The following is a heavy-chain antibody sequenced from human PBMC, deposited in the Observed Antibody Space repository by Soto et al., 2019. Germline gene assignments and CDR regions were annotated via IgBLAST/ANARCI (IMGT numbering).Heavy chain of an antibody. Sequence: QVPLVQSGAEVKKPGSSVKVSCKASGGTFSSYTISWVRQAPGQGLEWMGRIIPILGIANYAQKFQGRVTITADKSTSTAYMELSSLRSEDTAVYYCATPYGDYGSVWFDPWGQGTLVTVSS. V-gene: IGHV1-69*02. J-gene: IGHJ5*02. D-gene: IGHD4-17*01. CDR3: ATPYGDYGSVWFDP. CDR2: IIPILGIA. CDR1: GGTFSSYT.